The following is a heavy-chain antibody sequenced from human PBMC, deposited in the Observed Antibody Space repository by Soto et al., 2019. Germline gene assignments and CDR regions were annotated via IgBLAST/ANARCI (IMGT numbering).Heavy chain of an antibody. CDR2: ISAYSGNT. CDR1: DDTFSSYG. D-gene: IGHD1-1*01. J-gene: IGHJ6*02. CDR3: ARAPPILGTLRGAPLLAV. Sequence: QAQLVQSGAEVKKPGASVKVSCKASDDTFSSYGFSWLRQAPGQSLEWMGWISAYSGNTNYSQKFQDRVTMTTDTSTRTVYMEVRSLRSDDTAVYYCARAPPILGTLRGAPLLAVWGQGTTVTVSS. V-gene: IGHV1-18*01.